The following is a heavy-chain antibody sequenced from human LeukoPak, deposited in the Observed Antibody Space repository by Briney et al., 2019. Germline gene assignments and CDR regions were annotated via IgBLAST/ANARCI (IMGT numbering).Heavy chain of an antibody. Sequence: GGSLRLSCAASGFTFSSYATSWVRQAPGKGLEWVSAISGSGGSTYYADSVKGRFTISRDNSKNTLYLQMNSLRAEDTAVYYCAKIVGALPSPVGYFDYWGQGTLVTVSS. CDR1: GFTFSSYA. V-gene: IGHV3-23*01. CDR2: ISGSGGST. CDR3: AKIVGALPSPVGYFDY. D-gene: IGHD1-26*01. J-gene: IGHJ4*02.